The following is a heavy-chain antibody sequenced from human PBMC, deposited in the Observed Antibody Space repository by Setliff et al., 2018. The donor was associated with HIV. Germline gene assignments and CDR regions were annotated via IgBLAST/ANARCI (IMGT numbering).Heavy chain of an antibody. CDR1: GGTFSSYA. Sequence: ASVKVSCKASGGTFSSYALTWVRRAPGQGLEWMGRIIPMFGTSTYAPKFQGRVTITADKSTNTTYLDVSSLTSEDTAIYFCARARRVIGNVGSHFYYMDLWGKGTTVTVSS. V-gene: IGHV1-69*06. D-gene: IGHD1-20*01. CDR3: ARARRVIGNVGSHFYYMDL. CDR2: IIPMFGTS. J-gene: IGHJ6*03.